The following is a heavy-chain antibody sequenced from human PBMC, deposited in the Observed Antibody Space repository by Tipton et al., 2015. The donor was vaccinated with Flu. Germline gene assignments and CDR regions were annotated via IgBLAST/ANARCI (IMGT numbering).Heavy chain of an antibody. CDR1: GFTFSSYA. Sequence: SLRLSCAASGFTFSSYAFHWVRQAPGKGLEWVSVTYSGDRTYSADSVKGRFTISRDNSKNTIYLQMNSLRVEDTAVYYCARVTGASTAYGLDVWGQGTTVTVSS. J-gene: IGHJ6*02. D-gene: IGHD3-10*01. V-gene: IGHV3-53*01. CDR3: ARVTGASTAYGLDV. CDR2: TYSGDRT.